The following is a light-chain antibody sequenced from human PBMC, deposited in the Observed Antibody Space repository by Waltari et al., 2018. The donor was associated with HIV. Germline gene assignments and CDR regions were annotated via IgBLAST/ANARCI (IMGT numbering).Light chain of an antibody. CDR3: QSYDSSLSAWV. CDR1: TSTIGAGHD. V-gene: IGLV1-40*01. CDR2: VSI. J-gene: IGLJ3*02. Sequence: QSVLTQPPSVSGAPGQRVTVSCTGSTSTIGAGHDVPWYQHLPGRAPKRLIYVSINRPSGVPDRFSGSKSGTSAALAITGLQSEDEGDYYCQSYDSSLSAWVFGGGTKLTVL.